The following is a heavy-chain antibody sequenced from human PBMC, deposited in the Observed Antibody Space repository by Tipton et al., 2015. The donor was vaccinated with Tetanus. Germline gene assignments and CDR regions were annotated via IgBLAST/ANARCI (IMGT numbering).Heavy chain of an antibody. CDR2: IYTSGTT. V-gene: IGHV4-4*07. Sequence: TLSLTCTVSGGSMISYYWSWIRQPAGKGLEWIGRIYTSGTTNYNPSLKSRLAMSLDTSKNQFSLKLSSVTAADTAVYYCARDHTRYSGSSVATFDIWGQGTMVTVSS. D-gene: IGHD6-6*01. CDR1: GGSMISYY. J-gene: IGHJ3*02. CDR3: ARDHTRYSGSSVATFDI.